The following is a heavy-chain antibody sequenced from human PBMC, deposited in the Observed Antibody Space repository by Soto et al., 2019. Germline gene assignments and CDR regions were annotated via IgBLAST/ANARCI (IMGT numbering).Heavy chain of an antibody. CDR3: AKDNKDYYYGMDV. V-gene: IGHV3-30*18. J-gene: IGHJ6*02. CDR1: GFTFSSYG. Sequence: PGGSLRLSCAASGFTFSSYGMHCVRQAPGKGLEWVAVISYDGSNKYYADSVKGRFTISRDNSKNTLYLQMNSLRAEDTAVYYCAKDNKDYYYGMDVWGQGTTVTVSS. CDR2: ISYDGSNK.